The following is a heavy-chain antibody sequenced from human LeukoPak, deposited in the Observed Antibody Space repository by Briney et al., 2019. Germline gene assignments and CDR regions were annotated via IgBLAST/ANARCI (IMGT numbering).Heavy chain of an antibody. CDR3: ARDSNFDWFDP. D-gene: IGHD1-7*01. CDR1: GFTFSSYG. Sequence: GGSLRLSCAASGFTFSSYGMHWVRQAPGKGLEWVAVISYDGSNKYYADSVKGRFTISRDNSKNTLYLQMNSLRAEDTAVYYCARDSNFDWFDPWGQGTLVTVSS. CDR2: ISYDGSNK. J-gene: IGHJ5*02. V-gene: IGHV3-30*03.